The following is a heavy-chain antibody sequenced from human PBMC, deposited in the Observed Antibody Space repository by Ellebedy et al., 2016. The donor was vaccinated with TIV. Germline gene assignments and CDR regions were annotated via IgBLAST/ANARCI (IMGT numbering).Heavy chain of an antibody. J-gene: IGHJ6*02. CDR3: ARGNGSGRSSYYYYGMDV. Sequence: SVKVSCXASGGTFSSYAISWVRQAPGQGLEWMGGIIPIFGTANYAQKFQGRVTITADKSTSTAYMELSSLRSEDTAVYYCARGNGSGRSSYYYYGMDVWGQGTTVTVSS. D-gene: IGHD3-10*01. CDR2: IIPIFGTA. CDR1: GGTFSSYA. V-gene: IGHV1-69*06.